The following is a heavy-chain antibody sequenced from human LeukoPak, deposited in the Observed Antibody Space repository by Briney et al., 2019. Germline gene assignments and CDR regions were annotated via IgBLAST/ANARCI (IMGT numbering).Heavy chain of an antibody. CDR3: ARRGGYEPHDY. CDR1: GGSISSYY. J-gene: IGHJ4*02. V-gene: IGHV4-59*08. CDR2: IYYSGST. D-gene: IGHD5-12*01. Sequence: SETLSLTCTVSGGSISSYYWSWIRQPPGKGLEWIGYIYYSGSTNYNPSLKSRVTISVDTSKNQFSLKLSSVTAADMAVYYCARRGGYEPHDYWGQGTLVTVSS.